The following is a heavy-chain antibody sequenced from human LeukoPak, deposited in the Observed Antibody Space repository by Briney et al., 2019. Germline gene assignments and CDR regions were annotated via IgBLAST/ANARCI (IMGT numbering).Heavy chain of an antibody. CDR2: IYYSGST. D-gene: IGHD2-8*01. CDR1: GGSNSSYY. Sequence: SETLSLTCTVSGGSNSSYYWSWIRQPPGKGLEWIGYIYYSGSTNYNPSLKSRVTISVDTSKNQFSLKLSSVTAADTAVYYCATRRFVRGPDVVNPFDYWGQGTLVTVSS. J-gene: IGHJ4*02. V-gene: IGHV4-59*08. CDR3: ATRRFVRGPDVVNPFDY.